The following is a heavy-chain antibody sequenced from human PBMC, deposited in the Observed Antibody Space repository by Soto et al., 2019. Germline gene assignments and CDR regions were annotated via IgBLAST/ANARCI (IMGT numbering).Heavy chain of an antibody. CDR1: GGTFSSYA. CDR3: AREGAAAAGNDY. V-gene: IGHV1-69*13. J-gene: IGHJ4*02. Sequence: SVKVSCKASGGTFSSYAISWVRQAPGQGLEWMGGIIPIFGTANYAQKFQGRVTITADESTSTAYMELSSLRSEDTAVYYCAREGAAAAGNDYWGQGTLVTVSS. CDR2: IIPIFGTA. D-gene: IGHD6-13*01.